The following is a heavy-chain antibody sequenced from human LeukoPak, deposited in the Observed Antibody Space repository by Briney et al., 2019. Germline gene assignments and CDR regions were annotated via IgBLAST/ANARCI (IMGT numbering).Heavy chain of an antibody. CDR2: IIPFFGTA. Sequence: AASVKVSCKASGGTFSSYAISWVRQAPGQGLEWMGGIIPFFGTANYAQKFQGRVTITTDESTSTAYMELSSLRSEDTAVYYCAREERYSRNINWFDPWGQGTLVTVSS. V-gene: IGHV1-69*05. D-gene: IGHD6-13*01. CDR3: AREERYSRNINWFDP. J-gene: IGHJ5*02. CDR1: GGTFSSYA.